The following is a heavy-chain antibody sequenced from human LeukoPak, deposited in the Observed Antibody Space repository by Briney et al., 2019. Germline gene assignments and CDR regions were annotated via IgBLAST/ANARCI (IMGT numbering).Heavy chain of an antibody. Sequence: WQSLSPTWAVDAGSFSGSCSSSVRQHARNWMGWIGEINLSGSTTNNPSLKSRVTISVDTSKNQFSLKLSSVTAADTAVYYCARQTLYCSSTSCYVDYVDYWGQGTLVTVSS. J-gene: IGHJ4*02. CDR1: AGSFSGSC. D-gene: IGHD2-2*01. CDR3: ARQTLYCSSTSCYVDYVDY. CDR2: INLSGST. V-gene: IGHV4-34*01.